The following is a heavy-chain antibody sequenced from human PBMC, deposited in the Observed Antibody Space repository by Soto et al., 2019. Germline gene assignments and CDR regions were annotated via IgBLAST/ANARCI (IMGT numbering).Heavy chain of an antibody. CDR2: ISAYNGNT. D-gene: IGHD3-10*01. Sequence: ASVKVSCKASGYTFTSYGISWVRQAPGQGLEWMGWISAYNGNTNYAQKLQGRVTMTTDTSTSTAYMELGSLRSDDTAVYYCARGGITMVRDDAFDIWGQGTMVTVSS. V-gene: IGHV1-18*04. CDR3: ARGGITMVRDDAFDI. J-gene: IGHJ3*02. CDR1: GYTFTSYG.